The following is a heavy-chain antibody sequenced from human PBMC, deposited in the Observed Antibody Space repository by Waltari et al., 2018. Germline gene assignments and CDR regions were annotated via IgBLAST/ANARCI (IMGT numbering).Heavy chain of an antibody. J-gene: IGHJ4*02. D-gene: IGHD6-6*01. CDR3: ATEPYGSSYYFDY. CDR1: GFTFSSSW. Sequence: EVQLVESGGGLVQPGGSLRLPCAASGFTFSSSWMSWVRQGPGKGRGMVTNRKQDGSEKNKGDAVKVRFTISRDNAKNSLYLQVNSLGAEDTAVYYCATEPYGSSYYFDYWGQGTRVTVSS. CDR2: RKQDGSEK. V-gene: IGHV3-7*01.